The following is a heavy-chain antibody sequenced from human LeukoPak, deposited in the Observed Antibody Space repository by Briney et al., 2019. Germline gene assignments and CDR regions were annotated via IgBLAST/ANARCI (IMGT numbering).Heavy chain of an antibody. CDR3: ARDPGPRGAHNWFDP. D-gene: IGHD3-10*01. CDR2: ISSSSSYI. V-gene: IGHV3-21*01. CDR1: GFTFSSYS. J-gene: IGHJ5*02. Sequence: KAGGSLRLSCAASGFTFSSYSMNWVRQAPGKGPEWVSSISSSSSYIYYADSVKGRFTISRDNAKNSLYLQMNSLRAEDTAVYYCARDPGPRGAHNWFDPWGQGTLVTVSS.